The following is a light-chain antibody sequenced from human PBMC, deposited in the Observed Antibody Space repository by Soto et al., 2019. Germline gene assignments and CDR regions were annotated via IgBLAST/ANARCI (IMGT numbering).Light chain of an antibody. CDR2: DAS. J-gene: IGKJ5*01. CDR1: QSISSS. V-gene: IGKV3-11*01. CDR3: QQRSSWIT. Sequence: IVLTQSPITLSLWPGETAVLSCRASQSISSSLSWYQQRPGQAPRLLIYDASNRAPGIPARFSGSGSGTVFTLTISSLVPEDFALYYCQQRSSWITFGQGTRLEIE.